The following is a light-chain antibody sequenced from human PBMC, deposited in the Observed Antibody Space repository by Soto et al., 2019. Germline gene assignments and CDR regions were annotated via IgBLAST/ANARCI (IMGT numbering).Light chain of an antibody. J-gene: IGKJ1*01. CDR1: QSISSY. CDR2: AAS. V-gene: IGKV1-39*01. Sequence: DIQMTQSPSSLSASVGDRVTITCRASQSISSYLNWYQQKPGKAPKLLIYAASSLQSGVPSRFSGSESGTDFTLTINSLQPEDFANYYCQQSYGTPLTFGQGTQVEIK. CDR3: QQSYGTPLT.